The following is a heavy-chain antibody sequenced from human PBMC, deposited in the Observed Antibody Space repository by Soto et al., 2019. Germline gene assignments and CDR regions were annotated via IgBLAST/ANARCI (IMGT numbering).Heavy chain of an antibody. CDR3: ARSITGTTSFDY. Sequence: EVQLVESGGDLVQPGGSLRLSCAASGFTFSDHYIDWVRQAPGKGLEWVGRSRDKGNSYSTDYAASVKGRFTISRDASKNSRYLQMNSLKPEDTALYYCARSITGTTSFDYWGQGTLVTVSS. D-gene: IGHD1-7*01. V-gene: IGHV3-72*01. J-gene: IGHJ4*02. CDR1: GFTFSDHY. CDR2: SRDKGNSYST.